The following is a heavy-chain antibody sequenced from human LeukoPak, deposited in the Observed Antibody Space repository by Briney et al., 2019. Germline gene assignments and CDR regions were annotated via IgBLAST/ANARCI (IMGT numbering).Heavy chain of an antibody. D-gene: IGHD3-9*01. V-gene: IGHV3-64*01. CDR3: ARAGVIRYVAWLINYYMDV. Sequence: PGGSLRLSRAASGFTFTNHAMQWVRQAPGKGLEYVSAISGNGGSTYYANSVKGRFTISRDNSKNTVYLQMDSLRAEDMAVYYCARAGVIRYVAWLINYYMDVWGKGTTVTVSS. CDR1: GFTFTNHA. CDR2: ISGNGGST. J-gene: IGHJ6*03.